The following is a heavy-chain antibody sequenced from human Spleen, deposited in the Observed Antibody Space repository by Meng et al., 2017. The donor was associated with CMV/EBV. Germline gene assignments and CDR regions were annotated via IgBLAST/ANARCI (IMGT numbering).Heavy chain of an antibody. V-gene: IGHV3-15*01. CDR2: IKSTTDGGTT. Sequence: CASSGLTFSHAWMSWVRQATGKGLEWVGRIKSTTDGGTTDYAAPVKGRFTISRDDSKNTVHLQMNSLKSEDTAVYYCATTQVGAPDYWGQGTLVTVSS. D-gene: IGHD1-26*01. J-gene: IGHJ4*02. CDR1: GLTFSHAW. CDR3: ATTQVGAPDY.